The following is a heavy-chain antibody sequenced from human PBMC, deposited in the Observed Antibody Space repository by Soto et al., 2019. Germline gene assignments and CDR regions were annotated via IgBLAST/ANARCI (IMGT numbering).Heavy chain of an antibody. Sequence: ASVKVSCKASGYTFTSYAMHWVRQAPGQRLEWMGWINAGNGNTRYSQNFQGRVTFTRDTSASTAYMELSSLRSEDTAVYYCARDSGSYIYYFDYWGQGTLVTVSS. J-gene: IGHJ4*02. CDR3: ARDSGSYIYYFDY. D-gene: IGHD1-26*01. CDR2: INAGNGNT. CDR1: GYTFTSYA. V-gene: IGHV1-3*01.